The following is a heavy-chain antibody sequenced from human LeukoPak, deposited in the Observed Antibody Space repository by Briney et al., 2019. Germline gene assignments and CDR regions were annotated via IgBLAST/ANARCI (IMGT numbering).Heavy chain of an antibody. Sequence: GGSLRLSCAASGFTFSSYSMNWVRQAPGKGLEWASSISSSSSYIYYADSVKGRFTISRDNAKNSLYLQMNSLRAEDTAVYYCARGHSRRWFDPWGQGTLVTVSS. CDR2: ISSSSSYI. D-gene: IGHD6-13*01. V-gene: IGHV3-21*01. J-gene: IGHJ5*02. CDR1: GFTFSSYS. CDR3: ARGHSRRWFDP.